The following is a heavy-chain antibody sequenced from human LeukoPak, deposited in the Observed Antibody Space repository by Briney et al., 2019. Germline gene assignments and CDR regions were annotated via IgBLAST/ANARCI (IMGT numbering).Heavy chain of an antibody. CDR2: IRYDGNYK. D-gene: IGHD5-24*01. CDR1: GFTFSSYA. V-gene: IGHV3-30*02. Sequence: GGSLRLSCAASGFTFSSYAMHWVRQAPGKGLEWVASIRYDGNYKYYADSVKGRFTISRDNSKNTLHLQMNSLRPEDTAVYYCAKGLEMATNSGFDYWGQGTLVTVSS. J-gene: IGHJ4*02. CDR3: AKGLEMATNSGFDY.